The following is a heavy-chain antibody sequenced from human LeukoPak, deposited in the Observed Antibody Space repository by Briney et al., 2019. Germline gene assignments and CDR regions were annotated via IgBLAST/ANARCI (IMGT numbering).Heavy chain of an antibody. Sequence: ASVKVSCKASGGTFSSYAISWVRQAPGQGLEWMGGIIPIFGTANYAQKFQGRVTITADESTSTAYMELSSLRSEDTAVYCCARDGSLYYFDYWGQGTLVTVSS. CDR3: ARDGSLYYFDY. V-gene: IGHV1-69*01. J-gene: IGHJ4*02. CDR1: GGTFSSYA. CDR2: IIPIFGTA.